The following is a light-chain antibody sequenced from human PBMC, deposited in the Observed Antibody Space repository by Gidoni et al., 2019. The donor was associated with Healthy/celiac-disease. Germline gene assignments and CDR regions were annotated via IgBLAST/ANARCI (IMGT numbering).Light chain of an antibody. V-gene: IGKV3-20*01. CDR1: QSGSSSY. CDR3: QQYGSSPYT. CDR2: GAS. Sequence: EIVLTQSPATLSLSPGERATLSCRASQSGSSSYLAWYQQKPGQSPRLLIYGASSRATGIPDRFSGSGSGTDFTLTISRLEPEDFAVYYCQQYGSSPYTFGQGTKLEIK. J-gene: IGKJ2*01.